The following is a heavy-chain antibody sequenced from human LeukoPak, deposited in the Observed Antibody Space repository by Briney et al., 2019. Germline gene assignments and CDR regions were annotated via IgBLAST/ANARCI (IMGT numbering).Heavy chain of an antibody. J-gene: IGHJ4*02. V-gene: IGHV4-30-2*01. CDR2: IYHSGST. CDR1: GGSISSGGYS. D-gene: IGHD3-22*01. Sequence: PSQTLSLTCAVSGGSISSGGYSWSWIRQPPGKGLEWIGYIYHSGSTYYNPSLKSRVTISVDRSKNQFSLELSSVTAADTAVYYCARADIRSGYYPAHFDYWGQGTLVTVSS. CDR3: ARADIRSGYYPAHFDY.